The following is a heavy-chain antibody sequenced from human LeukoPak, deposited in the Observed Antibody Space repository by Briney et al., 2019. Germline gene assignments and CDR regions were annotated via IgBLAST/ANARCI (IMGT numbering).Heavy chain of an antibody. CDR2: IYPGDSDT. Sequence: GESLKISCKGSGYSFTSYWIGWVRQMPGKGLEWMGIIYPGDSDTRYSPSFQGQVTTSADKSISTAYLQWSSLKASDTAMYYCARRRGYSGYEEAFDPWGQGTLVTVSS. J-gene: IGHJ5*02. CDR3: ARRRGYSGYEEAFDP. V-gene: IGHV5-51*01. CDR1: GYSFTSYW. D-gene: IGHD5-12*01.